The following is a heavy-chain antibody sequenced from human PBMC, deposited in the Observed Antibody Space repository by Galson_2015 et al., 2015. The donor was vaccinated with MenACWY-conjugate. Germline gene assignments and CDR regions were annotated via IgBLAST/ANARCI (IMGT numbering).Heavy chain of an antibody. D-gene: IGHD3-10*01. CDR2: IIPILGIA. J-gene: IGHJ3*02. Sequence: SVKVSCKASGGTFSSYAISWVRQAPGQGLEWMGRIIPILGIANYAQKFQGRVTITADKSTSTAYMELSSLRSEDTAVYYCARDKAQTLIITILTSWDAFDIWGQGTMVTVSS. CDR3: ARDKAQTLIITILTSWDAFDI. CDR1: GGTFSSYA. V-gene: IGHV1-69*04.